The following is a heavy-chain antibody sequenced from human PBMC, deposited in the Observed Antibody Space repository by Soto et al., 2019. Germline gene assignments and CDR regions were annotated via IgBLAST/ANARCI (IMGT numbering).Heavy chain of an antibody. CDR1: QYTFSNYY. CDR2: INNGGGT. J-gene: IGHJ4*02. CDR3: ATSSDWSPLLDY. Sequence: QVQLVQSGAEVTKPGASVKVSCKASQYTFSNYYLHWVRQAPGQRPEWMGWINNGGGTIYAQDFQGRLTMTRDTSLTTAYMELSRLSSDDTAFYYCATSSDWSPLLDYWGQGTLVAVSS. D-gene: IGHD6-19*01. V-gene: IGHV1-2*02.